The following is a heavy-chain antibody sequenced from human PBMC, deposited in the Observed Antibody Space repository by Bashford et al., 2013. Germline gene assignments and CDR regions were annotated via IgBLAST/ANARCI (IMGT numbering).Heavy chain of an antibody. D-gene: IGHD1-7*01. Sequence: SETLSLTCTVSGASISSSSYYWGWIRQPPGKGLEWIGTIFYSGSTYYSPSLKSRLTISVDTSKNQFSLKVSSVTAADTAVYYCARQQWNFEDHWFDPWGQGTPVTVSS. CDR2: IFYSGST. CDR1: GASISSSSYY. V-gene: IGHV4-39*01. J-gene: IGHJ5*02. CDR3: ARQQWNFEDHWFDP.